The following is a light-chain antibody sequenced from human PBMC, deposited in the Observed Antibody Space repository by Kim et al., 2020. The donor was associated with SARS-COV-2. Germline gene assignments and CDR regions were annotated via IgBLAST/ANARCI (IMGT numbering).Light chain of an antibody. V-gene: IGKV3-15*01. Sequence: PGEEATLTCRGSQSVSSNLAWYQQKPDQAPGLRIYGPSTRATGIPARFSGSGSGTEFTLTISSRQSEDFAVYYCQQYNNWPPLLAFGPGTKVDIK. CDR3: QQYNNWPPLLA. J-gene: IGKJ3*01. CDR2: GPS. CDR1: QSVSSN.